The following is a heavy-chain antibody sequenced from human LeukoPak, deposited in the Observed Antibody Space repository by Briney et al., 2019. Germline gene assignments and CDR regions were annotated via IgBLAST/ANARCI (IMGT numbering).Heavy chain of an antibody. CDR3: AKDRDYYYYYYMDV. D-gene: IGHD3-10*01. J-gene: IGHJ6*03. Sequence: GGSLRLSCAASGFTFNSCAMSWVRQAPGKGLEWVSGITGGGGSTYYPDSVKGRFTISRDNSKNTLYLQMNSLRAEDTAVYYCAKDRDYYYYYYMDVWGKGTTVTVS. CDR2: ITGGGGST. V-gene: IGHV3-23*01. CDR1: GFTFNSCA.